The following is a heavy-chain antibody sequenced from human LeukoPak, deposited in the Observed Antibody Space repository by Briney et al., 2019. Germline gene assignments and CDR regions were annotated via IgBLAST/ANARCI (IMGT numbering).Heavy chain of an antibody. V-gene: IGHV3-53*01. D-gene: IGHD6-6*01. Sequence: GGSLRLSCAASGFTVSSNYMSWVRQAPGKGLEYISVTYSSGTTYYADSVRDRFTISRDNSRNTLYPQMNSLRPEDTAVYYCAREPTYSSSLDYWGQGTLVTVSS. CDR2: TYSSGTT. J-gene: IGHJ4*02. CDR1: GFTVSSNY. CDR3: AREPTYSSSLDY.